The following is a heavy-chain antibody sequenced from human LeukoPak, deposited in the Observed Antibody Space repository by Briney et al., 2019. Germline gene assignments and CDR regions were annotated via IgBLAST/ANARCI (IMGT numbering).Heavy chain of an antibody. CDR3: ARPRIAAAWFDAFDI. CDR2: IKQDGSEK. D-gene: IGHD6-13*01. CDR1: GFTFSSYW. V-gene: IGHV3-7*01. J-gene: IGHJ3*02. Sequence: GGSLRLSCAASGFTFSSYWMSWVRQAPGKGLEWVANIKQDGSEKYYVDSVKGRFTISRDNAKNSLYLQMNSLRAEDTAVYYCARPRIAAAWFDAFDIWGQGTMVTVSS.